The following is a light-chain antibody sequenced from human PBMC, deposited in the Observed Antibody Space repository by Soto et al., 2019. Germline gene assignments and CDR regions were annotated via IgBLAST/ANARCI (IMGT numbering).Light chain of an antibody. J-gene: IGKJ4*01. V-gene: IGKV3-20*01. CDR2: GAS. CDR1: QSVGSNF. Sequence: ETVLTQSPGSLSLSPGERANLSCRASQSVGSNFLTWYQQKPGQAPRLLIYGASSRATGIPDRFSGSGSGTDFTLTISRLEPEDFAVYYCQQYGSSPLTFGGGTKVEIK. CDR3: QQYGSSPLT.